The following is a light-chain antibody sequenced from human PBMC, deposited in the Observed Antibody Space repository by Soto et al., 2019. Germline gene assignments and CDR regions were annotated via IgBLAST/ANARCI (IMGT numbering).Light chain of an antibody. CDR3: MQGLQDLT. CDR2: LGS. V-gene: IGKV2-28*01. CDR1: QSLLYSNGYNY. Sequence: IVMTQSPLSLPVTPGEPASISCRSSQSLLYSNGYNYLDWYLQRPGQSPQLLIYLGSNRAPGVPDRFSGSGSGTDFTPKISRVEAEDVGVYYCMQGLQDLTFGQGTRLEIQ. J-gene: IGKJ5*01.